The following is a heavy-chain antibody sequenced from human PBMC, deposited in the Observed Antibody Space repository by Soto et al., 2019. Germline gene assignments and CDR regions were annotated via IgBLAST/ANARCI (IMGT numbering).Heavy chain of an antibody. J-gene: IGHJ4*02. CDR3: ASSIQGGYVSGY. V-gene: IGHV1-8*01. D-gene: IGHD5-12*01. CDR1: GYTFTNYD. Sequence: QVQLVQSGAEVKKPGASVKVSCKASGYTFTNYDINWVRQATGQGLEWMGWMNPNSGNTGYTQKFQGRVTMTRNTSISTAYMELSSLRFEDTAVYYCASSIQGGYVSGYWGQGTLVTVSS. CDR2: MNPNSGNT.